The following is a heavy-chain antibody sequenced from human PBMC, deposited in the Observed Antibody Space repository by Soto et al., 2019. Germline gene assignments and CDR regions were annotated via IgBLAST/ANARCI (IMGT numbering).Heavy chain of an antibody. J-gene: IGHJ6*02. Sequence: SDTLSLTCTVSGVPVSSGSYYWSWIRQPPGKGLEWIGYVYYSGNTNYNPSLKSRVTISIDTSDNQFSLKLTSVTAADTAVYYCAREIMGARYGLDVWGQGTTVTVSS. V-gene: IGHV4-61*01. CDR3: AREIMGARYGLDV. CDR2: VYYSGNT. D-gene: IGHD2-8*01. CDR1: GVPVSSGSYY.